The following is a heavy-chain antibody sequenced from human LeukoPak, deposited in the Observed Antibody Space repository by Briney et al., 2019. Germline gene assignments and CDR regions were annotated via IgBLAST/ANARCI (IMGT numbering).Heavy chain of an antibody. CDR3: ARVYYSRSYDYWYFDL. J-gene: IGHJ2*01. V-gene: IGHV4-4*07. CDR2: IYTSGST. D-gene: IGHD6-13*01. Sequence: PSETLSLTCTVSGGSISSYYWSWIRRPAGKGLEWIGRIYTSGSTNYNPSLKSRVTISVDTSKNQFSLELRSVTAADTAVYYCARVYYSRSYDYWYFDLWGRGTLVTVSS. CDR1: GGSISSYY.